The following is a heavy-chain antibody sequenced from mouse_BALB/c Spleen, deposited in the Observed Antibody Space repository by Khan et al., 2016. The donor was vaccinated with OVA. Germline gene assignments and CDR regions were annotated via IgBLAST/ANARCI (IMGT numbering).Heavy chain of an antibody. D-gene: IGHD2-4*01. CDR2: IDPANGNT. CDR1: GFNIKDTY. V-gene: IGHV14-3*02. CDR3: ARDGLRRGFAY. J-gene: IGHJ3*01. Sequence: VQLKQSGAELVKPGASVKLSCTASGFNIKDTYMHWVKQRPEQGLEWIGRIDPANGNTKYDPKFQGKATITADTSSNTAYLQLSSLTSEDTAVYYCARDGLRRGFAYWGQGTLVTVSA.